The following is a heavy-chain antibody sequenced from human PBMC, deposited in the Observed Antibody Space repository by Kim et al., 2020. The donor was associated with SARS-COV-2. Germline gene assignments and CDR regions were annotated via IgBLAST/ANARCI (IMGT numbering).Heavy chain of an antibody. CDR1: GFTFDDYA. D-gene: IGHD3-3*01. Sequence: GGSLRLSCAASGFTFDDYAMHWVRQAPGKGLEWVSLISGDGGSTYYADSVKGRFTISRDNSKNSLYLQMNSLRTEDTALYYCAKVAYGGGFLEWLLYYDYWGQGTLVTVSS. J-gene: IGHJ4*02. V-gene: IGHV3-43*02. CDR3: AKVAYGGGFLEWLLYYDY. CDR2: ISGDGGST.